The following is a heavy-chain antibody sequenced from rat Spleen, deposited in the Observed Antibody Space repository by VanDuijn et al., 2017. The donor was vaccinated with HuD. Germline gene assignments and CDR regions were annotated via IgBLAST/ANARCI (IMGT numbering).Heavy chain of an antibody. CDR3: ARDDSNYGYTYDY. V-gene: IGHV2-6*01. CDR1: GFSLTSYH. J-gene: IGHJ2*01. CDR2: VSSGGNT. Sequence: QVQLKESGPGLVQPSQTLSLTCTVSGFSLTSYHVSWVRQPPGKGLEWIAAVSSGGNTYYDSTLKSRLSISRDTPKSQVFLKMSSLKTEDTATYYCARDDSNYGYTYDYWGQGVMVTVSS. D-gene: IGHD1-9*01.